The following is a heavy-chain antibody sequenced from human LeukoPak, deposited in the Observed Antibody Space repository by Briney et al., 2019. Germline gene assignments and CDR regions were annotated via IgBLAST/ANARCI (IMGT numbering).Heavy chain of an antibody. V-gene: IGHV1-18*01. CDR2: ISAYNGNT. D-gene: IGHD4-17*01. CDR3: AREFFGDYGSYYFDY. J-gene: IGHJ4*02. Sequence: ASVKVSCKASGYTFTSYGISWVRQAPGQGLEWMGWISAYNGNTNYAQKLQGRVTMTTDTSTSTAYMELRSLRSDDTAVYYCAREFFGDYGSYYFDYWGQGTLVTVSS. CDR1: GYTFTSYG.